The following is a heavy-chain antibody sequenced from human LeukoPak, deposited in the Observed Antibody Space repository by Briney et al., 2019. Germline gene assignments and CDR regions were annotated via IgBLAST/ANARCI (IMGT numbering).Heavy chain of an antibody. V-gene: IGHV3-74*01. J-gene: IGHJ2*01. D-gene: IGHD7-27*01. CDR1: GFTFDTYL. Sequence: PGGSLRLSCVASGFTFDTYLMDWVRQAPGKGPVWVPRIDGDGGNPSYADSVKGRFTISRDNAKNTLYLQMNSLRAEDTAVYYCTRDSGAERRYFDLWGRGTLVTVSS. CDR3: TRDSGAERRYFDL. CDR2: IDGDGGNP.